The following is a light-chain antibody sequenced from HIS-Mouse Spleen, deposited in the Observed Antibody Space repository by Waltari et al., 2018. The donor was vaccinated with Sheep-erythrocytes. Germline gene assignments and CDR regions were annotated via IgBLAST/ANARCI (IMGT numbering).Light chain of an antibody. CDR2: AAS. J-gene: IGKJ1*01. CDR1: QSISSY. CDR3: QQSYSTPWT. Sequence: DIQMTRSPSSLSASVGDRVTITCRASQSISSYLNLYQQKPGKAPKLLIYAASSLQSGVPSRFSGSGSGTDFTLTISSLQPEDFATYYCQQSYSTPWTFGQGTKVEIK. V-gene: IGKV1-39*01.